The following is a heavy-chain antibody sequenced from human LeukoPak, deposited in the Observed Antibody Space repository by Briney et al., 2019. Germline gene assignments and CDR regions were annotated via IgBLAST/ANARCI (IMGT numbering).Heavy chain of an antibody. V-gene: IGHV5-51*01. D-gene: IGHD3-22*01. CDR2: IYPGDSDT. CDR1: GYIFTTYW. CDR3: ARRGYDSSGYTDAFDI. Sequence: GASLQISCKALGYIFTTYWIAWVRQMPGRGLDWMGIIYPGDSDTTYSPSFQGQVTISVDKSISTAYLQWSSLKASDTAMYYCARRGYDSSGYTDAFDIWGQGTMVTVSS. J-gene: IGHJ3*02.